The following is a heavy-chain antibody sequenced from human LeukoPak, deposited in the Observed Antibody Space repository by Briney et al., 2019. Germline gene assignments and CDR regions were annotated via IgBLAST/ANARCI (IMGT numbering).Heavy chain of an antibody. J-gene: IGHJ4*02. V-gene: IGHV4-39*01. CDR3: AWGSGSYWSFDY. D-gene: IGHD3-10*01. CDR1: GGSISSSSYY. CDR2: IYYSGST. Sequence: SETLSLTCTVSGGSISSSSYYWGWTRQPPGKGLEWIGSIYYSGSTYYNPSLKSRVTIFVDTSKNQFSLKLSSVTAADTAVYYCAWGSGSYWSFDYWGQGTLVTVSS.